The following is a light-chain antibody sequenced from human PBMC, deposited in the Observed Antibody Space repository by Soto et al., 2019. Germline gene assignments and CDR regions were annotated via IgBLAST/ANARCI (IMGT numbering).Light chain of an antibody. Sequence: DIRMTQSPPSLSASVGDKITIPCRASQDTNNFLAWYQQKPGEVPKLLIYDASTLQSGASSRFSGSGSGAIFTLTINSLQPEDVGSYYCQRYDSVPRTFGQGTKVEVK. CDR1: QDTNNF. J-gene: IGKJ1*01. CDR2: DAS. V-gene: IGKV1-27*01. CDR3: QRYDSVPRT.